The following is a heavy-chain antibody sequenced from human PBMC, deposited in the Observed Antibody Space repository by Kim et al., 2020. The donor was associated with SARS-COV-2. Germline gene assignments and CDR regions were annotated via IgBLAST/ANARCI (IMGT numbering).Heavy chain of an antibody. CDR2: IIPIFGTA. J-gene: IGHJ4*02. CDR3: ARSSHCSSTSCYLTFDY. V-gene: IGHV1-69*13. CDR1: GGTFSSYA. Sequence: SVKVSCKASGGTFSSYAISWVRQAPGQGLEWMGGIIPIFGTANYAQKFQGRVTITADESTSTAYMELSSLRSEDTAVYYCARSSHCSSTSCYLTFDYWGQGTLVTVSS. D-gene: IGHD2-2*01.